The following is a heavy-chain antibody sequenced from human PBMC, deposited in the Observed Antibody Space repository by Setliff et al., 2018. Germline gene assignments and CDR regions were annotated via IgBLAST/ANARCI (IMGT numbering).Heavy chain of an antibody. CDR2: IKQDGSEK. J-gene: IGHJ3*02. Sequence: TGGSLRLSCAASGFTFSTYWMSWVRQAPGKGLEWVANIKQDGSEKYYVDSVKGRFSISRDNAKNSLYLQMNSLRAEDTAVYYCARDLGAEAFDIWGQGTMVTVSS. CDR3: ARDLGAEAFDI. CDR1: GFTFSTYW. V-gene: IGHV3-7*01. D-gene: IGHD3-16*01.